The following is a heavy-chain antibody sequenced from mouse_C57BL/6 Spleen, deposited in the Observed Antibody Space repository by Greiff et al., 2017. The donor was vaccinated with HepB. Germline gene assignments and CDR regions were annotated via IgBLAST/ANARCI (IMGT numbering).Heavy chain of an antibody. CDR1: GYTFTDYY. V-gene: IGHV1-75*01. D-gene: IGHD6-1*01. Sequence: VKLQESGPELVKPGASVKISCKASGYTFTDYYINWVKQRPGQGLEWIGWIFTGSGSTYYNEKFKGKATLTVDKSSSTAYMLLRSLPSEDSAVYFCARWASRFAYWGQGTLVTVSA. CDR3: ARWASRFAY. CDR2: IFTGSGST. J-gene: IGHJ3*01.